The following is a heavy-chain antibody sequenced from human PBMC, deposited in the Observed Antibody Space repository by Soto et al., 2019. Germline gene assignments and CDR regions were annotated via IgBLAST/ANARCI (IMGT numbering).Heavy chain of an antibody. V-gene: IGHV3-23*01. D-gene: IGHD1-26*01. CDR2: ISGSSGIT. J-gene: IGHJ2*01. CDR3: AGGATLGNWYFDL. CDR1: GFTFSNYA. Sequence: EVQLLESGGDLVQPGGSLRLSCAASGFTFSNYALTWVRQAPGKGLEWVSAISGSSGITYYADSVKGRFTISRDNSKSTLYLQMNSLRAEDTAVYYCAGGATLGNWYFDLWGRGTLVTVSS.